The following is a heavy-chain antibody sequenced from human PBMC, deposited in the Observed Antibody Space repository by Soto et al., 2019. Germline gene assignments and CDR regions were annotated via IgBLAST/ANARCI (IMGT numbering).Heavy chain of an antibody. D-gene: IGHD3-16*01. Sequence: QVQLVESGGGVVQPGTSLRLSCAASGFRFKSFVMHWVRQAPGKGLEWVAFTSYDGNNKNYGDSVKGRFTVSRDNSQNEQHIHMDFLRPADTALYYCARWGTTGGFDIRGQGTLVSVSS. CDR2: TSYDGNNK. J-gene: IGHJ4*02. V-gene: IGHV3-30*19. CDR3: ARWGTTGGFDI. CDR1: GFRFKSFV.